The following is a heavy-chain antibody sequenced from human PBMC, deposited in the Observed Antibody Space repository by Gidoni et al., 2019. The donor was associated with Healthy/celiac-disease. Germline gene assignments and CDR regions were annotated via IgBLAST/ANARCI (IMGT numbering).Heavy chain of an antibody. CDR2: ISGSGGST. CDR3: AKEEPPPGVVTAIPGYFDY. J-gene: IGHJ4*02. CDR1: GFPFSSYA. D-gene: IGHD2-21*02. Sequence: EVQLLESGGGLVQPGGPLRLSCEASGFPFSSYAMRWVRQAPGKGLEWVSAISGSGGSTYYADSVKGRFTISRDNSKNTLYLQMNSLRAEDTAVYYCAKEEPPPGVVTAIPGYFDYWGQGTLVTVSS. V-gene: IGHV3-23*01.